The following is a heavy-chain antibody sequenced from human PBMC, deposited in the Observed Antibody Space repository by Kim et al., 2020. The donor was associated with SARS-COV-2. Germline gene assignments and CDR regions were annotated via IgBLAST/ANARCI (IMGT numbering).Heavy chain of an antibody. V-gene: IGHV3-64*02. J-gene: IGHJ4*02. D-gene: IGHD2-2*01. CDR3: AREGRHCSGTACYLFDY. Sequence: GGSLRLSCAASGFIFDTYAMHWVRQTPGRRLEYVSAISSNGADPYCADSVKGRFIISRDNSKNTMYLQMGSLRAEDMAVYYCAREGRHCSGTACYLFDYWGQGTLVTVSS. CDR2: ISSNGADP. CDR1: GFIFDTYA.